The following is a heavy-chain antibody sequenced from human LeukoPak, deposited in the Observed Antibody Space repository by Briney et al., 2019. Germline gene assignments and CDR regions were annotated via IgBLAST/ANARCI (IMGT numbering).Heavy chain of an antibody. J-gene: IGHJ4*02. CDR2: INHSGST. Sequence: SETLSLTCAVYGGSFSGYYWSWIRQPPGKGLEWIGEINHSGSTNYNPSLKSRVTISVDTSKNQFSLKLSSVTAADTAVYYCASIYCSGGSRYDGYYFDYWGQGTLVTVSS. V-gene: IGHV4-34*01. CDR3: ASIYCSGGSRYDGYYFDY. D-gene: IGHD2-15*01. CDR1: GGSFSGYY.